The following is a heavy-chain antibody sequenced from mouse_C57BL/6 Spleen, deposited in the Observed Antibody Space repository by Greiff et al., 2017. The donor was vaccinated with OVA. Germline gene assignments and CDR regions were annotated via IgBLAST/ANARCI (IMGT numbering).Heavy chain of an antibody. Sequence: QVQLQQPGAELVMPGASVKLSCKASGYTFTSYWMHWVKQRPGQGLEWIGEIDPSDSYTNYNQKFKGKSTLTVDKSSSTAHMQLSSLTSEDSAVYYCARSRQGLGAMDYWGQGTSVTVSS. CDR1: GYTFTSYW. J-gene: IGHJ4*01. V-gene: IGHV1-69*01. CDR2: IDPSDSYT. CDR3: ARSRQGLGAMDY. D-gene: IGHD4-1*01.